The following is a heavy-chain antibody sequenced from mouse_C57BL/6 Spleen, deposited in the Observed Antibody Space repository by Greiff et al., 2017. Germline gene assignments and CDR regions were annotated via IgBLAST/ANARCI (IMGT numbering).Heavy chain of an antibody. CDR1: GFTFSSYA. D-gene: IGHD2-4*01. J-gene: IGHJ2*01. V-gene: IGHV5-4*01. Sequence: EVMLVESGGGLVKPGGSLKLSCAASGFTFSSYAMSWVRPTPEKRLEWVATISDGGSYTYYPDNVKGRFTISRDNAKNNLYLQMSHLKSEDTAMYYCARDVGLDYFDYWGQGTTLTVSS. CDR2: ISDGGSYT. CDR3: ARDVGLDYFDY.